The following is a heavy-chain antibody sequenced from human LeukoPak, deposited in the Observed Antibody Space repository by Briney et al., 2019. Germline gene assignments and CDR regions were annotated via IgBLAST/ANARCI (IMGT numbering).Heavy chain of an antibody. CDR1: GFSFSDSA. CDR2: IRRDSSFT. Sequence: GGSLRLSCAASGFSFSDSAMHWVRQAPGKGLEWVAFIRRDSSFTSSADSVRGRFTISRDDSKNTLYLQMNSLRAEDTAVYYCAKYDCTGGSCYYIDYWGQGTLVTVSS. CDR3: AKYDCTGGSCYYIDY. J-gene: IGHJ4*02. V-gene: IGHV3-30*02. D-gene: IGHD2-15*01.